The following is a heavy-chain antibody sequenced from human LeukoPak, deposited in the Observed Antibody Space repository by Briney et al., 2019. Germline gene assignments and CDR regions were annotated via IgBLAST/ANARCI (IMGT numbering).Heavy chain of an antibody. CDR3: ARERESPHSLDAFDI. Sequence: GGSLRLSCAASGFTFSGSAVHWVRQASGKGLEWVGRIRSKANSYATTYAASVKGRFTISRDDSKNTAYLQMNSLKTEDTAVYYCARERESPHSLDAFDIWGQGTMVTVSS. CDR1: GFTFSGSA. V-gene: IGHV3-73*01. J-gene: IGHJ3*02. CDR2: IRSKANSYAT.